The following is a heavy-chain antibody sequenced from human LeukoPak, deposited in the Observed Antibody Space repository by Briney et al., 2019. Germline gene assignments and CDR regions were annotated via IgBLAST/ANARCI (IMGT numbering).Heavy chain of an antibody. CDR1: GYSFTTYW. V-gene: IGHV5-51*01. CDR3: ARLVRDCSGGTCYPYYFDY. CDR2: IYPDDSDT. J-gene: IGHJ4*02. Sequence: GESLKISCETSGYSFTTYWIGWVRQMPGTGLEWVGAIYPDDSDTRYSPSFQGQVAISADKSVRTAYLQWSSLKASDSAMYYCARLVRDCSGGTCYPYYFDYWGQGTLVTVSS. D-gene: IGHD2-15*01.